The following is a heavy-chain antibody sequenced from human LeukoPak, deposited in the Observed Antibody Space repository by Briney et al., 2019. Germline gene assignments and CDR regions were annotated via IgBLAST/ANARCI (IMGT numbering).Heavy chain of an antibody. J-gene: IGHJ3*02. CDR3: ARVKGGSWYGRGYDAFDI. D-gene: IGHD6-13*01. CDR2: INPNSGNT. V-gene: IGHV1-18*04. Sequence: ASVKVSCKASGYTFTGYYMHWVRQAPGQGLEWMGWINPNSGNTNYAQKLQGRVTMTTDTSTSTAYMELRSLRSDDTAVYYCARVKGGSWYGRGYDAFDIWGQGTMVTVSS. CDR1: GYTFTGYY.